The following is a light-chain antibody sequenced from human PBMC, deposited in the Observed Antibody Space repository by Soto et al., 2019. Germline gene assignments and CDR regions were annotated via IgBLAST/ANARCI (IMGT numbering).Light chain of an antibody. CDR2: VAS. Sequence: DIQMTQFPSSLSASVGDRVTITCRASQSITKFLNWYQLKPGRAPKLLIYVASSLQSGVPSRFSGSGSGTEFTLTISSLEPEDFAVYYCQQRSNWPPKRVTFGPGTKVDIK. J-gene: IGKJ3*01. CDR3: QQRSNWPPKRVT. V-gene: IGKV1-39*01. CDR1: QSITKF.